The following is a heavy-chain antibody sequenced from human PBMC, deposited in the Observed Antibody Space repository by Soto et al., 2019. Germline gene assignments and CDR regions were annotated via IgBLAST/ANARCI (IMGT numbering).Heavy chain of an antibody. J-gene: IGHJ6*04. V-gene: IGHV1-8*01. D-gene: IGHD3-3*01. CDR2: MNPNSGNT. CDR1: GYAFTTYD. Sequence: GASVKVSCTASGYAFTTYDINWVRYATGQGLEWRGWMNPNSGNTGYAKKFQGRVTMTRNTPISTAYMELCSLRSEDTAVDYCARGRGQYYDMKDVWGKGTTVTVSS. CDR3: ARGRGQYYDMKDV.